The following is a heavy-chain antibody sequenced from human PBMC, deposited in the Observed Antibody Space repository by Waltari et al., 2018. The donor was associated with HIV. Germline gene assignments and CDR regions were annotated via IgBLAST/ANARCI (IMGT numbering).Heavy chain of an antibody. CDR3: ARDLTVTTTAFFDY. CDR1: GFTFSSYS. V-gene: IGHV3-21*02. CDR2: ISNL. Sequence: EVQLVESGGGLVKPGGSLRLSCAASGFTFSSYSMNWVRQAPGKGLEGVSSISNLYYADSLRGRFTTSRDDAQNSLYLQMNSLKAEDTAVYYCARDLTVTTTAFFDYWGQGTLVTVSS. J-gene: IGHJ4*02. D-gene: IGHD4-17*01.